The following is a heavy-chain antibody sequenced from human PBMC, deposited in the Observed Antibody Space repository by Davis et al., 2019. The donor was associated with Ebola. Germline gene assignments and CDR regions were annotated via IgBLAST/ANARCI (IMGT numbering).Heavy chain of an antibody. D-gene: IGHD2-15*01. V-gene: IGHV3-23*01. CDR3: AKDMAAGLLPYYYYGMDV. CDR1: GFTFSSYA. Sequence: GGSLRLSCAASGFTFSSYAMRWVRQAPGKGLEWVSAISGSSCSTYYADSVKGRFTISRDNSKNTVYLQMNSLRAEDTALYYCAKDMAAGLLPYYYYGMDVWGQGTTVTVSS. J-gene: IGHJ6*02. CDR2: ISGSSCST.